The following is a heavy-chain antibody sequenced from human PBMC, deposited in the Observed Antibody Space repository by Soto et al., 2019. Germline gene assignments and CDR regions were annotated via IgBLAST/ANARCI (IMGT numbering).Heavy chain of an antibody. CDR2: IYSGGST. V-gene: IGHV3-53*01. Sequence: GGSLRLSCAASGFTVSSNYMSWVRQAPGKGLEWISVIYSGGSTYYADSVKGRFTISRDNSKNTLYLQMNSLRAEDTAVYYCARAPYYYGSGSYYNYYFDYWGQGTLVTVSS. D-gene: IGHD3-10*01. J-gene: IGHJ4*02. CDR3: ARAPYYYGSGSYYNYYFDY. CDR1: GFTVSSNY.